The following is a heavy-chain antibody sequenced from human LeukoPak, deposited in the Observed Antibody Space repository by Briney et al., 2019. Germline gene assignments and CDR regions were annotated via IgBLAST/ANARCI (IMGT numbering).Heavy chain of an antibody. J-gene: IGHJ5*02. D-gene: IGHD6-13*01. CDR3: ARGYIAAYPRCNWFDP. V-gene: IGHV1-2*02. Sequence: ASVKVSCKASGYTFTGYYMHWVRQAPGQGLEWMGWINPNSGGTNYAQKFQGRVTMTRDTSISTAYMELSRLRSDDTAVYYCARGYIAAYPRCNWFDPWGQGTLVTVSS. CDR1: GYTFTGYY. CDR2: INPNSGGT.